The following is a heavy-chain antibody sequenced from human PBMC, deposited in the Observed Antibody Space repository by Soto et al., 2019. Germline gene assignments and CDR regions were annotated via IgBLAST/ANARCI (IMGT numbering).Heavy chain of an antibody. J-gene: IGHJ5*02. CDR1: GFSLTTRGLG. CDR3: AHTDGELRHWFDP. Sequence: QITLTESGPPLVQPTQTLRLTCSFSGFSLTTRGLGVAWFRQPPGKALEWLAVIYWDEDKRYSPLLKTRLTVAKDTSKNQVVISMTNMDPVDTGTFYCAHTDGELRHWFDPWGQGIHVTVSS. CDR2: IYWDEDK. D-gene: IGHD1-7*01. V-gene: IGHV2-5*02.